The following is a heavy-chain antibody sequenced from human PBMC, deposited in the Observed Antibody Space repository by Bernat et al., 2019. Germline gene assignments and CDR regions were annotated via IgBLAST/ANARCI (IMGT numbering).Heavy chain of an antibody. CDR3: ARDHRFNYYGSGSYNYYMDV. J-gene: IGHJ6*03. D-gene: IGHD3-10*01. CDR1: GFTFSSYW. V-gene: IGHV3-74*01. CDR2: INSDGSST. Sequence: EVQLVESGGGLVQPGGSLRLSCAASGFTFSSYWMHWVRQAPGKGLVWVSRINSDGSSTSYADSVKGRFTISRDNAKNTLYLQMNSLRAEDTAVYYCARDHRFNYYGSGSYNYYMDVWGKGTTVTVSS.